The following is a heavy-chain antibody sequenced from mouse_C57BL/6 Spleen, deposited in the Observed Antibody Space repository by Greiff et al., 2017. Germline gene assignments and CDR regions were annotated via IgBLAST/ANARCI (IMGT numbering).Heavy chain of an antibody. V-gene: IGHV1-52*01. J-gene: IGHJ2*01. CDR3: ARGGPITTVVAFDY. CDR2: IDPSDSET. CDR1: GYTFTSYW. D-gene: IGHD1-1*01. Sequence: QVQLKQPGAELVRPGSSVKLSCKASGYTFTSYWMHWVKQRPIQGLEWIGNIDPSDSETHYNQKFKDKATLTVDKSSSTAYMQLSSLTSEDSAVYYCARGGPITTVVAFDYWGQGTTLTVSS.